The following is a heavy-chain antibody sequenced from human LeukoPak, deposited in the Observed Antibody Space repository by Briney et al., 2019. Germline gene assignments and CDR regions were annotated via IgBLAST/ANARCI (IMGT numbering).Heavy chain of an antibody. CDR2: ISAYNGNT. CDR3: ARSYYGSGSYSWYDY. Sequence: GASVKVSCKASGYTFTSYGISWVRQAPGQGLEWMGWISAYNGNTNYAQKLQGRVTMTTDTSTSAAYMELRSLRSDDTAVYYCARSYYGSGSYSWYDYWGQGTLVTVSS. J-gene: IGHJ4*02. V-gene: IGHV1-18*01. CDR1: GYTFTSYG. D-gene: IGHD3-10*01.